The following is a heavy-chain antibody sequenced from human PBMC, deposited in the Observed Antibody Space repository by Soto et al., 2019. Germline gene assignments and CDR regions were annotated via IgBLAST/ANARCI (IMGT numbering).Heavy chain of an antibody. J-gene: IGHJ6*02. D-gene: IGHD3-10*01. CDR2: IYHSGST. CDR3: ATSALDYYGSGIYYGMDV. V-gene: IGHV4-30-2*01. CDR1: GGSISGGGYS. Sequence: SETLSLTCAVSGGSISGGGYSWSWIRQPPGKGLEWIGYIYHSGSTYYNPSLKSRVTISVDRSRNQFSLKLSSVTAADTAVYYCATSALDYYGSGIYYGMDVWGQGTTVTVSS.